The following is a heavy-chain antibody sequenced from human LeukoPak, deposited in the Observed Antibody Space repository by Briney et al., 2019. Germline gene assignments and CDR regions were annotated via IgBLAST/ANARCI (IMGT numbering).Heavy chain of an antibody. V-gene: IGHV4-59*01. CDR2: IYYSGST. CDR3: ARDGVVRGVHDY. CDR1: GGSISSYY. D-gene: IGHD3-10*01. Sequence: SETPSLTCTVSGGSISSYYWSWIRQPPGKGLEWIGYIYYSGSTNYNPSLKSRVTISVDTSKNQFSLKLSSVTAADTAVYYCARDGVVRGVHDYWGQGTLVTVSS. J-gene: IGHJ4*02.